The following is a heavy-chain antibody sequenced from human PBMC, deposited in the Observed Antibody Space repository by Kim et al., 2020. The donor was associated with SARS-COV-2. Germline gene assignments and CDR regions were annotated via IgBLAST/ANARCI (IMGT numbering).Heavy chain of an antibody. CDR1: GGSFSGYY. D-gene: IGHD5-18*01. Sequence: SETLSLTCAVYGGSFSGYYWSWIRQPPGKGLEWIGEINHSGSTNYNPSLKSRVTISVDTSKNQFPLKLSSVTAADTAVYYCARTYSYGNNWFDPWGQGTLVTVSS. CDR3: ARTYSYGNNWFDP. CDR2: INHSGST. V-gene: IGHV4-34*01. J-gene: IGHJ5*02.